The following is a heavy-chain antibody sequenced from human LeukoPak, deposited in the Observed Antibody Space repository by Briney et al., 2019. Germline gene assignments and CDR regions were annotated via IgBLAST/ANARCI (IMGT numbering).Heavy chain of an antibody. V-gene: IGHV3-23*01. CDR2: ISGSGGST. CDR3: AKARGFDYGDYYFDY. J-gene: IGHJ4*02. D-gene: IGHD4-17*01. Sequence: HSGGSLRLSCAASGFTFSSYAMSWVRQAPGNGLEWVSAISGSGGSTYYADSVKGRFTISRDNSKNTLYLQMNSLRAEDAAVYYCAKARGFDYGDYYFDYWGQGTLVTVSS. CDR1: GFTFSSYA.